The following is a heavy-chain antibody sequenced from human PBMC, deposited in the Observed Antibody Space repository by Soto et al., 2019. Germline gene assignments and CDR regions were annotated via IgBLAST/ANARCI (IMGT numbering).Heavy chain of an antibody. D-gene: IGHD3-9*01. V-gene: IGHV5-51*01. CDR2: IYPGDSDT. Sequence: GESLKISCKGSGYSFTSYWIGWVRQMPGKGLEWMGIIYPGDSDTRYSPSFQGQVTISADKSISTAYLQWSSLKASDTAMYYCARAPDYDILTGYHPYYFDYWGQGTLVTVSS. CDR3: ARAPDYDILTGYHPYYFDY. CDR1: GYSFTSYW. J-gene: IGHJ4*02.